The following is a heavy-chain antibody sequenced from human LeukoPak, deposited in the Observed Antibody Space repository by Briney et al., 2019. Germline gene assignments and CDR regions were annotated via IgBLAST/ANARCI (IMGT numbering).Heavy chain of an antibody. CDR1: GGSISSYY. D-gene: IGHD3-10*01. CDR2: IYYSGST. CDR3: AREPGGSGSYRADY. V-gene: IGHV4-59*12. J-gene: IGHJ4*02. Sequence: SETLSLTCTVSGGSISSYYWSWNRQPPGKGLEWIGYIYYSGSTYYNPSLKSRVTISVDTSKNQFSLKLSSVTAADTAVYYCAREPGGSGSYRADYWGQGTLVTVSS.